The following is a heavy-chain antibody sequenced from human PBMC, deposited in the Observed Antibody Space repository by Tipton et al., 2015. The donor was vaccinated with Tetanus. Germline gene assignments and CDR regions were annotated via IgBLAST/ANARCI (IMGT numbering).Heavy chain of an antibody. CDR3: ARDGYSSGYFDY. CDR1: GFSVSTNY. D-gene: IGHD3-22*01. V-gene: IGHV3-66*01. CDR2: IYSGGTT. J-gene: IGHJ4*02. Sequence: SLRLSCAASGFSVSTNYTNWVRQAPGKGLEWVSVIYSGGTTYYAGSVKDRLTISRDISKNTVDLQMNSPRVEDTAVYFCARDGYSSGYFDYWGQGSLVTVSS.